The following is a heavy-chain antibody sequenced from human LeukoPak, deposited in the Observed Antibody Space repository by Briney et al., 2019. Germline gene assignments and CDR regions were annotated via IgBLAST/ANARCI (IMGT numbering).Heavy chain of an antibody. D-gene: IGHD1-1*01. V-gene: IGHV4-59*01. CDR2: IYGSGST. CDR3: AREGTSGTHLNWFDP. CDR1: GGSISSYY. Sequence: SETLSLTCTVSGGSISSYYWSWIRQPPGKGLEWIGHIYGSGSTNYNPSLKSRVTLSVNTSKNQFSLKLSSVTAADTAVYYCAREGTSGTHLNWFDPWGQGTLVTVSS. J-gene: IGHJ5*02.